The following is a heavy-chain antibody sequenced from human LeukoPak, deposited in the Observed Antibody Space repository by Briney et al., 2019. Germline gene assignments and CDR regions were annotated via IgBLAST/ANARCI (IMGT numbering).Heavy chain of an antibody. CDR3: AKDLRLSVGTSPFDY. CDR1: GFTFSSYE. D-gene: IGHD4-23*01. J-gene: IGHJ4*02. CDR2: ISSSGSTI. V-gene: IGHV3-48*03. Sequence: GGSLRLSCAASGFTFSSYEMNWVRQAPGKGLEWVSYISSSGSTIYYADSVKGRFTISRDNAKNSLYLQINSLRADDTALYYCAKDLRLSVGTSPFDYWGQGTLVTVSS.